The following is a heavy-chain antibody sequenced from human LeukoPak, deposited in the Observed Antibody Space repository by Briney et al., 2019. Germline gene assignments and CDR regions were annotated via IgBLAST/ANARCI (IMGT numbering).Heavy chain of an antibody. D-gene: IGHD3-22*01. J-gene: IGHJ4*02. Sequence: ASVKVSCKASGYTFTSYDINWVRQATGQGLEWMGWMNPNSGNTGYAQKFQGRVTITRNTSISTAYMELSSLRAEDTAVYYCAKDGGSYYYDSSGSLIPFDYWGQGTLVTVSS. V-gene: IGHV1-8*03. CDR2: MNPNSGNT. CDR1: GYTFTSYD. CDR3: AKDGGSYYYDSSGSLIPFDY.